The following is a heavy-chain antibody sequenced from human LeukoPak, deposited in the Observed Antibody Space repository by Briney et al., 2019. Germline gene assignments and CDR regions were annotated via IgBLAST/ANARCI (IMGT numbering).Heavy chain of an antibody. J-gene: IGHJ4*02. D-gene: IGHD6-6*01. CDR1: GFTFSSYA. CDR3: AREGIEYSSSSPAFDY. CDR2: ISYDGSNK. Sequence: PGGSLRLSCAASGFTFSSYAMHWVRQAPGKGLEWVAVISYDGSNKYYADSVKGRFTISRDNSKNTLYLQMNSLRAEDTAVYYCAREGIEYSSSSPAFDYWGQGTLVTVSS. V-gene: IGHV3-30-3*01.